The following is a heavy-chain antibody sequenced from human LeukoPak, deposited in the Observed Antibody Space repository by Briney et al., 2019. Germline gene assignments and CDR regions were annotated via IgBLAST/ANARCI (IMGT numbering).Heavy chain of an antibody. CDR1: GGSFSGYY. D-gene: IGHD6-13*01. J-gene: IGHJ6*03. V-gene: IGHV4-34*01. Sequence: SEALSLTCAVYGGSFSGYYWSWIRQSPGKGLEWMGEINHSGRTNYKPCIMSGVTISVDTSKNQFSLMFSSVTSEDRALYCCATVLRIAARGYYYYYYMDVWGKGTTVTVSS. CDR3: ATVLRIAARGYYYYYYMDV. CDR2: INHSGRT.